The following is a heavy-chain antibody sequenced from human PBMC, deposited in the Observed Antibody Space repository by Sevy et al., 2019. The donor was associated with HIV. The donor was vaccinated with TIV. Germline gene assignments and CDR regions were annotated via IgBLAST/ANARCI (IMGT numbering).Heavy chain of an antibody. J-gene: IGHJ1*01. D-gene: IGHD3-3*01. CDR1: GYTLTELS. Sequence: ASVKVSCKVSGYTLTELSMHWVRQAPGKGLEWMGGFDPEDGETIYAQKFQGRVTMTEDTSTDTAYMELSSLRSEDTAVYYCATRVFYDFWSGYYFQHWGQGTLVTVSS. CDR2: FDPEDGET. CDR3: ATRVFYDFWSGYYFQH. V-gene: IGHV1-24*01.